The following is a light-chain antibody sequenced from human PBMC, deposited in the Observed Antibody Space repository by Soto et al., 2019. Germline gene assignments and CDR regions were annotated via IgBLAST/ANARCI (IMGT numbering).Light chain of an antibody. CDR3: QQYGSSIT. Sequence: EIVLTQSPGTLSLSPGERATLSCRASQSFSSSSLAWYQQKPGQAPRLLIYGASSRATGIPDRFSGSGSGTDFTLTISRLEPEDFAVYYCQQYGSSITFGQGTRLEIK. J-gene: IGKJ5*01. CDR1: QSFSSSS. CDR2: GAS. V-gene: IGKV3-20*01.